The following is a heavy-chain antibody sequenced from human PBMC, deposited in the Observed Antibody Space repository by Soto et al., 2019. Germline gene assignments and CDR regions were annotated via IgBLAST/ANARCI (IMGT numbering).Heavy chain of an antibody. J-gene: IGHJ4*02. CDR2: IWYDGSNK. D-gene: IGHD2-8*01. Sequence: GGSLRLSCAASGFTFSSYGMHWVRQAPGKGLEWVAVIWYDGSNKYYADSVKGRFTISRDNSKNTLYLQMNSLRAEDTAVYYCARDLRYCTNGVCYTFDYWGQGTLVTVSS. V-gene: IGHV3-33*01. CDR3: ARDLRYCTNGVCYTFDY. CDR1: GFTFSSYG.